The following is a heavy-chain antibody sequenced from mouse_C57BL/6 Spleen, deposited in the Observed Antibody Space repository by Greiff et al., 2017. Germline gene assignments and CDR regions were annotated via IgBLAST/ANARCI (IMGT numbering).Heavy chain of an antibody. V-gene: IGHV1-54*01. CDR1: GYAFTNYL. CDR3: ARGGKGRGFDY. J-gene: IGHJ2*01. Sequence: QVQLQQSGAELVRPGTSVKVSCKASGYAFTNYLIEWVKQRPGQGLEWIGVINPGSGGTNYNEKLKGKATLTADNSSSTAYMQLSSLTSEDSAVYFCARGGKGRGFDYWGQGTTLTVSS. CDR2: INPGSGGT.